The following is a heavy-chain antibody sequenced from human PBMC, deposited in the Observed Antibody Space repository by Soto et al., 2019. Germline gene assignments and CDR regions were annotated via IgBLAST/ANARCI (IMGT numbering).Heavy chain of an antibody. J-gene: IGHJ4*02. D-gene: IGHD7-27*01. CDR3: ARIGWGGDS. CDR2: IPNNGSP. Sequence: QVQLQESGPGRVKPSETLSLTCSVSGGSVRTGSYHWSCIRQPPGKGLEWIGFIPNNGSPDYNPSLKSRVVVSIDRSKNQFSLKVNSVTAADTAVYFCARIGWGGDSWGQGTLVTVSS. CDR1: GGSVRTGSYH. V-gene: IGHV4-61*01.